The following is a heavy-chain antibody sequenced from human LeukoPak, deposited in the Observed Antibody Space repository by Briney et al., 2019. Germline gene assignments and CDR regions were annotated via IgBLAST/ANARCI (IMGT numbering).Heavy chain of an antibody. CDR1: GGTFSSYA. CDR3: ARDSNIAVAANWFDP. J-gene: IGHJ5*02. V-gene: IGHV1-69*04. D-gene: IGHD6-19*01. Sequence: ASVKVSCKASGGTFSSYAISWVRQAPGQGLEWMGRIIPILGIANYAQKFQGRVTITADKSTSTAYMGLSSLRSEDTAVYYCARDSNIAVAANWFDPWGQGTLVTVSS. CDR2: IIPILGIA.